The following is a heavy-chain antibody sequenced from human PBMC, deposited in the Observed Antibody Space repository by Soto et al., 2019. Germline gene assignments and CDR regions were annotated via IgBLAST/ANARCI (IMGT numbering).Heavy chain of an antibody. J-gene: IGHJ4*02. CDR2: ISGSGGGT. V-gene: IGHV3-23*01. CDR1: GFTFSNYD. Sequence: EVQLLDSGGGLVQPGGSLRLSCAASGFTFSNYDVSWVRQAPGKGLEWVSTISGSGGGTYYADSVKGRFTISRDNSKNTLYLQMNSLRAEDTAVYYCAKARGSTTPAPGSYWGQGTLVTVSS. CDR3: AKARGSTTPAPGSY. D-gene: IGHD2-2*01.